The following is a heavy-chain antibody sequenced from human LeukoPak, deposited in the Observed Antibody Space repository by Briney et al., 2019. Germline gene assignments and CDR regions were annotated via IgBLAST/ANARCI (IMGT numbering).Heavy chain of an antibody. V-gene: IGHV3-30*02. CDR2: IRYDGSNK. CDR3: TTDGPAFGGVAFDI. D-gene: IGHD3-10*01. Sequence: GGSLRLSCAASGFTFSSYGMHWVRQAPGKGLEWVAFIRYDGSNKYYADSVKGRFTISRDNSKNTLYLQMNSLRAEDTAVYYCTTDGPAFGGVAFDIWGQGTMVTVSS. J-gene: IGHJ3*02. CDR1: GFTFSSYG.